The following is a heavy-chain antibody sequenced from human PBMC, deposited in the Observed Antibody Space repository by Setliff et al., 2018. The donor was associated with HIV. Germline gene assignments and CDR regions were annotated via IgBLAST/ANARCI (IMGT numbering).Heavy chain of an antibody. Sequence: SETLSLTCAVSGYSISSGYYWGWIRQPPGKGLEWVGSIYHSGTTYYNPSLKSRVTISVDTSKNQFSLKLSSVTAADTAVYYCARHDIGGYYSLDYWGQGTLVTVSS. CDR2: IYHSGTT. CDR1: GYSISSGYY. J-gene: IGHJ4*02. CDR3: ARHDIGGYYSLDY. V-gene: IGHV4-38-2*01. D-gene: IGHD3-22*01.